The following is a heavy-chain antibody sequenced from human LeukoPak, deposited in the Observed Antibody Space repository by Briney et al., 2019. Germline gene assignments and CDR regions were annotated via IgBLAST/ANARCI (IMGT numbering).Heavy chain of an antibody. V-gene: IGHV4-39*01. Sequence: PSETLSLTCNVSGGSVSNYRYYWGWIRQPPGKGLEWIGSLYYTGSTYHNPSLGSRVATSVDTSKNQISLRLSSVTAADTAVYYCARHAGMTMASLFFDYWGQGTLVTVSS. J-gene: IGHJ4*02. CDR3: ARHAGMTMASLFFDY. CDR2: LYYTGST. CDR1: GGSVSNYRYY. D-gene: IGHD4/OR15-4a*01.